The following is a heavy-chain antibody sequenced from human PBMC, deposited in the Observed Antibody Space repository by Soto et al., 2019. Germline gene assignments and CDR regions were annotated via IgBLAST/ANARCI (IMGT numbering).Heavy chain of an antibody. D-gene: IGHD2-2*01. CDR1: GFTFGNAW. J-gene: IGHJ6*04. CDR2: ISYDGSNK. Sequence: GGSLRLSCAASGFTFGNAWINWVRQAPGKGLEWVAVISYDGSNKYYADSVKGRFTISRDNSKNTLYLQMNSLRAEDTAVYYCAKDGYCSSTSCPSMDVWGKGTTVTVSS. V-gene: IGHV3-30*18. CDR3: AKDGYCSSTSCPSMDV.